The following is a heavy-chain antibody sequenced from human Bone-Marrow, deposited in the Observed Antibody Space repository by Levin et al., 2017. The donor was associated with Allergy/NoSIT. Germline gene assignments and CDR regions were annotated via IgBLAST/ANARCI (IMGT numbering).Heavy chain of an antibody. V-gene: IGHV1-2*02. D-gene: IGHD3-3*01. CDR1: GYTFTGYY. Sequence: ASVKVSCKASGYTFTGYYMHWVRQAPGQGLEWMGWINPNSGGTNYAQKFQGRVTMTRDTSISTAYMELSRLRSDDTAVYYCARVNYDFWSGYYKGGMDGWGQGTTVTVSS. CDR3: ARVNYDFWSGYYKGGMDG. CDR2: INPNSGGT. J-gene: IGHJ6*02.